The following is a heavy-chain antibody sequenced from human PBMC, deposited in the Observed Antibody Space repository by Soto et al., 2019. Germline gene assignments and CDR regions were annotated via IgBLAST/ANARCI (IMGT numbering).Heavy chain of an antibody. J-gene: IGHJ3*02. CDR3: ARDEGRHCSGGSCYSQEIGAFDI. CDR2: INPNSGGT. CDR1: GYTFTGYY. Sequence: ASVKVSCKASGYTFTGYYIHWVRQAPGQGLEWMGWINPNSGGTNYAQKFQGWVTMTRDTSISTAYMELSRLRSDDTAVYYCARDEGRHCSGGSCYSQEIGAFDIWGQGTMVTVSS. V-gene: IGHV1-2*04. D-gene: IGHD2-15*01.